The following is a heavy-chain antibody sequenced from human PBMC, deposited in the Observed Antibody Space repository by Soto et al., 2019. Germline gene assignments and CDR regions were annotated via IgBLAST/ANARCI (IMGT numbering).Heavy chain of an antibody. V-gene: IGHV3-23*01. J-gene: IGHJ3*02. D-gene: IGHD3-3*01. CDR3: ARVGYDFWSGYSLDAFDI. CDR1: ELTIINFA. CDR2: ISGSGGST. Sequence: GFLRLSWGVAELTIINFARSWVRKKTRKGLEWVSGISGSGGSTHYADSVKGRFTISRDNSKNTLHLQMNSLRAEDTAVYYCARVGYDFWSGYSLDAFDIWGQGTMVTVS.